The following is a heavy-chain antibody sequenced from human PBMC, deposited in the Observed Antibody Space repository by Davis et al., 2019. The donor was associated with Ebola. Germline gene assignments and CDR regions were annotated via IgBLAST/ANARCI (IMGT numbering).Heavy chain of an antibody. V-gene: IGHV3-11*03. Sequence: GESLKISCAASGFTFSDYYMSWIRQAPGKGLEWVSYISSSSSYTNYADSVKGRFTISRDNAKNSLYLQMNSLRAEDTAVYYCAKLTYGADYYYYGMDVWGQGTTVTVSS. CDR1: GFTFSDYY. J-gene: IGHJ6*02. CDR2: ISSSSSYT. CDR3: AKLTYGADYYYYGMDV. D-gene: IGHD4-17*01.